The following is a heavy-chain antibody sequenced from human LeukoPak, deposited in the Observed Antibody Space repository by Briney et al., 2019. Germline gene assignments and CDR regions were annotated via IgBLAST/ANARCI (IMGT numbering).Heavy chain of an antibody. CDR1: GGSISSSSYY. Sequence: SETLSLTCTVSGGSISSSSYYWGWIRQPPGKGLEWIGSIYYSGSTYYNPSLKSRVTISVDTSKNQFSLKLSSVTAADTAVYYCARGPGDYWGQGTLVTVSS. CDR3: ARGPGDY. J-gene: IGHJ4*02. V-gene: IGHV4-39*07. CDR2: IYYSGST.